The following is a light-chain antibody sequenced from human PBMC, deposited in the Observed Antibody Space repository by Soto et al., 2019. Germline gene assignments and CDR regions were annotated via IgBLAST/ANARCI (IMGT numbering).Light chain of an antibody. CDR3: QQYGSSPRT. CDR2: GAS. CDR1: QSVSGRY. J-gene: IGKJ1*01. V-gene: IGKV3-20*01. Sequence: EIVLTQSPGTLSLSPGERATLSCRASQSVSGRYLAWYQQKPGQAPRLLIYGASSRANGIPDRFSGSGSGTDFTLTISRLEPEDFAVYYCQQYGSSPRTFGQGTKVAIK.